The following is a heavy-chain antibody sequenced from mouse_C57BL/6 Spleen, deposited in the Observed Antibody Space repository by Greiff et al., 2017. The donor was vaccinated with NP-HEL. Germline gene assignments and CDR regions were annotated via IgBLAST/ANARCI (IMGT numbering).Heavy chain of an antibody. Sequence: VQLQQPGAELVKPGASVKLSCKASGYTFTSYWMQWVKQRPGQGLEWIGEIDPSDRYTNYTQQFKGQATLTVDTSSSTAYMQLSSLTSEDSAVYYCARSDYSNYEAMDYWGQGTSVTVSS. CDR1: GYTFTSYW. J-gene: IGHJ4*01. D-gene: IGHD2-5*01. V-gene: IGHV1-50*01. CDR2: IDPSDRYT. CDR3: ARSDYSNYEAMDY.